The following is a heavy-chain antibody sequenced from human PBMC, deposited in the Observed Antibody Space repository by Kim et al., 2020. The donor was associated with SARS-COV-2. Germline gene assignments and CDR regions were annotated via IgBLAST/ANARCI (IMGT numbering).Heavy chain of an antibody. CDR1: GFNFGAFA. Sequence: GGSLRLSCVASGFNFGAFAMSWVRQAPGKGLVWVSGIIGRGDNTFNADSVKGRFTISRDNSKNTLYLHLNSLRAEDTAIYYCAKMKGQQWTNYGMDVWGQGTTVSVSS. CDR3: AKMKGQQWTNYGMDV. V-gene: IGHV3-23*01. D-gene: IGHD6-19*01. J-gene: IGHJ6*02. CDR2: IIGRGDNT.